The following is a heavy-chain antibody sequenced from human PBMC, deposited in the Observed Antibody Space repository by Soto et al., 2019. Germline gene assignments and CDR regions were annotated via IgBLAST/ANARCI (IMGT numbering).Heavy chain of an antibody. CDR2: IIPIFGTA. CDR3: ALKAMVRGVISYYFDC. D-gene: IGHD3-10*01. V-gene: IGHV1-69*13. CDR1: GGTFSSYA. Sequence: SVKVSCKASGGTFSSYAISWVRQAPGQGLEWMGGIIPIFGTANYAQKFQGRVTITADESTSTAYMELSSLRSEDTAVYYCALKAMVRGVISYYFDCWGQGTLVTVSS. J-gene: IGHJ4*02.